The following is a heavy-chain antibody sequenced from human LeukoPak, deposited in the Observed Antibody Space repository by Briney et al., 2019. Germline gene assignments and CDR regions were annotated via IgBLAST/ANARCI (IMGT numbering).Heavy chain of an antibody. CDR2: IYSSGST. J-gene: IGHJ5*02. CDR3: ARDSGTTGEVKFDP. CDR1: GVSISRYY. V-gene: IGHV4-4*07. Sequence: SEPLSLTCTVSGVSISRYYWSWIRPPAGKGLEWIGRIYSSGSTTYNPSLKSRVTMSIDTSKNQFSLKLSFVTAADTAVYYCARDSGTTGEVKFDPWGQGTLVTVSS. D-gene: IGHD3-10*01.